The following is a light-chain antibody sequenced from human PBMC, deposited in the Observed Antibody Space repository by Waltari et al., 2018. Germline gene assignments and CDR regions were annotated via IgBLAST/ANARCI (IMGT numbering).Light chain of an antibody. CDR1: QRIYTY. Sequence: DIQMTQSPSSLSASVGDRITITCRASQRIYTYLNWYHQRPGRAPKLLIYAASTLQSGVPPRFSGSGSGTEFTLTISSLQLEDFGTYFCQHSHSSPLTFGGGTKVE. V-gene: IGKV1-39*01. CDR3: QHSHSSPLT. J-gene: IGKJ4*01. CDR2: AAS.